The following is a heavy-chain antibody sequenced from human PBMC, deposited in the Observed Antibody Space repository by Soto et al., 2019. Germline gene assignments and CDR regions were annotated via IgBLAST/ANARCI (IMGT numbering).Heavy chain of an antibody. CDR2: IYYSGST. Sequence: SETLSLTCTVSGGSISSGGYYWSWIRQHPGKGLEWIGYIYYSGSTYYNPSLKSRVTISVDTSKNQFSLKLSSVTAADTAIYYCATRITVFGLLIPPFDPWGQGTQVTVSS. CDR3: ATRITVFGLLIPPFDP. J-gene: IGHJ5*02. V-gene: IGHV4-31*03. D-gene: IGHD3-3*01. CDR1: GGSISSGGYY.